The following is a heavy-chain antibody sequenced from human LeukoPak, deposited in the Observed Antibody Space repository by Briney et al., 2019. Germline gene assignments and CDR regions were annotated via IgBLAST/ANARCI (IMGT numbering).Heavy chain of an antibody. D-gene: IGHD6-13*01. Sequence: ASVKVSCKASGGTFSSYAISWVRQAPGQGLEWMGGIIPIFGTANYAQKLQGRVTMTTDTSTSTAYMELRSLRSDDTAVYYCARGNTLVPGAFDIWGQGTMVTVSS. CDR2: IIPIFGTA. CDR1: GGTFSSYA. J-gene: IGHJ3*02. V-gene: IGHV1-69*05. CDR3: ARGNTLVPGAFDI.